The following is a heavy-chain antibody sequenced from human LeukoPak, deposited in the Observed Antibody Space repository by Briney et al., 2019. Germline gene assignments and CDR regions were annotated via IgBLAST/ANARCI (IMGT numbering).Heavy chain of an antibody. CDR1: GYTFTSYD. V-gene: IGHV1-8*01. CDR2: MNPNSGNT. CDR3: ARGLGRTAMVTRGGVRFDY. J-gene: IGHJ4*02. D-gene: IGHD5-18*01. Sequence: ASVKVSCKASGYTFTSYDINWVRQATGQGLEWMGWMNPNSGNTGYAQKFQGRVTMTRNTSIGTAYMELSSLRSEDTAVYYCARGLGRTAMVTRGGVRFDYWGQGTLVTVSS.